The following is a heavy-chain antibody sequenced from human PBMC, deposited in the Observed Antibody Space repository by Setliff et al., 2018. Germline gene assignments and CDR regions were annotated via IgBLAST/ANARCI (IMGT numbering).Heavy chain of an antibody. Sequence: KTSETLSLPCAVSGYSIGRDYYWGWIRQPPGQGLEWIGSIYHSGSTYYNPSLKSRVSISVDTSKNQFSLKLSSVTAADTAVYYCARESRYYYDNLGTLDYWGQGTLVTVSS. CDR1: GYSIGRDYY. J-gene: IGHJ4*02. CDR2: IYHSGST. V-gene: IGHV4-38-2*02. CDR3: ARESRYYYDNLGTLDY. D-gene: IGHD3-22*01.